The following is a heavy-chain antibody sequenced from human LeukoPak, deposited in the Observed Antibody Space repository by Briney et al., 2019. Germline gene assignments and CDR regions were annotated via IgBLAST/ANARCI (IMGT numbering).Heavy chain of an antibody. J-gene: IGHJ5*02. V-gene: IGHV1-2*02. D-gene: IGHD2-15*01. Sequence: ASVKVSCKASGYTFTSFGISWVRQAPGQGLEWLGWINPHSGDTNYAQTFQGRVAMTRDTSINTAYMELSRLTSDDTAVYYCAKALSQDLINWFDPWGQGTLVTVSS. CDR2: INPHSGDT. CDR3: AKALSQDLINWFDP. CDR1: GYTFTSFG.